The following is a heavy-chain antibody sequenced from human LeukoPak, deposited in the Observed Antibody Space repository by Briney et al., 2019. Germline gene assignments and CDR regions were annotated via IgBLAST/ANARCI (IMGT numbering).Heavy chain of an antibody. J-gene: IGHJ4*02. D-gene: IGHD1-26*01. CDR3: ASPGVGASSSDFDY. Sequence: PSETLSLTCTVSGGSISSYYWSWIRQPPGKGLEWIGYIYYSGSTNYNPSLKSRVAISVDTSKNQFSLKLRFVTAADTAVYYCASPGVGASSSDFDYWGQGTLVTVSS. CDR2: IYYSGST. V-gene: IGHV4-59*08. CDR1: GGSISSYY.